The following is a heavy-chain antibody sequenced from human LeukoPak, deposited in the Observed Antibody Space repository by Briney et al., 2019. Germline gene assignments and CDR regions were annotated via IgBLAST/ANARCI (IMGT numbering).Heavy chain of an antibody. D-gene: IGHD4-17*01. CDR1: GGSISSYY. Sequence: SETLSLTCTVSGGSISSYYWSWIRQPPGKGLEWIGYIYYSGSTNYNPSLKSRVTISVDTSKNQFSLKLSSVTAPDTAVYYCARQNYGDYLETYYFDYWGQGTLVTVSS. J-gene: IGHJ4*02. CDR2: IYYSGST. V-gene: IGHV4-59*08. CDR3: ARQNYGDYLETYYFDY.